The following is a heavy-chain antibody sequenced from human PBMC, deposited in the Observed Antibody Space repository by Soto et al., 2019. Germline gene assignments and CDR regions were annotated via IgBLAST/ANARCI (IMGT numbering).Heavy chain of an antibody. Sequence: QVQLVESGGGVVQPGRSLRLSCGASGFKFSTYGMHWVRQAPGKGLEWVAVISYDGNNKDYADSVKGRFTISRDNSKNTSYLQMNSLRAEDTAVYYCAKGLVGYVFGVQHYYFGMDVWGQGTTVAVSS. CDR3: AKGLVGYVFGVQHYYFGMDV. CDR2: ISYDGNNK. CDR1: GFKFSTYG. V-gene: IGHV3-30*18. J-gene: IGHJ6*02. D-gene: IGHD1-26*01.